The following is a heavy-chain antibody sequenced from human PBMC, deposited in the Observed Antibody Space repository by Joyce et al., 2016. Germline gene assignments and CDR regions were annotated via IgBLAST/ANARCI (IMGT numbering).Heavy chain of an antibody. CDR2: ISYDGSNE. CDR1: GFTLSSYA. V-gene: IGHV3-30*18. J-gene: IGHJ3*02. D-gene: IGHD3-10*01. CDR3: AKDASYYGSGSDAFDM. Sequence: QMQLVESGGGVVQPGRSLRLSCAASGFTLSSYAMHWVRQCPGKGLGWVEVISYDGSNEYYADAVKGRFTISRDISKKAVYLQMSSLRAEDTAVYYCAKDASYYGSGSDAFDMWGQGTMVTVSS.